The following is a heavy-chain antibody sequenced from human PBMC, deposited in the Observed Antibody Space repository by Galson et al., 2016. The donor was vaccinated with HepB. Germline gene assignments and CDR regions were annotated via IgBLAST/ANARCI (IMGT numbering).Heavy chain of an antibody. CDR3: AKDLTIFGMIMSPGD. J-gene: IGHJ4*02. Sequence: SVKVSCKASGYRFTRNGISWVRQAPGQGLEWIGWISANSGNTNYAQKFQGRVTMTRDTSTSTAYMELRSLRHDDTAVYYCAKDLTIFGMIMSPGDWGQGTLVTVSS. CDR1: GYRFTRNG. V-gene: IGHV1-18*01. D-gene: IGHD3-3*01. CDR2: ISANSGNT.